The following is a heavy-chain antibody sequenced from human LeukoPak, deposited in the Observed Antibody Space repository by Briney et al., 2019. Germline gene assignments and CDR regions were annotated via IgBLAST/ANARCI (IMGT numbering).Heavy chain of an antibody. CDR3: AREHSAGFYFDF. Sequence: PGGSLRLSCAASGSGFTFNNYWMHWVRQAPGKGLVWVSRINADGSTTSYADSVRGRFTISRDNSKNTLYLQMNSLRAEDTAVYYCAREHSAGFYFDFWGQGTLVTVSS. CDR1: GSGFTFNNYW. V-gene: IGHV3-74*01. J-gene: IGHJ4*02. CDR2: INADGSTT. D-gene: IGHD3-10*01.